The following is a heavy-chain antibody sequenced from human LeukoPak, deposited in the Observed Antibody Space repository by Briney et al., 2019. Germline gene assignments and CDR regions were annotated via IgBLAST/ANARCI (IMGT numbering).Heavy chain of an antibody. D-gene: IGHD6-6*01. CDR1: GGTFISYA. V-gene: IGHV1-69*04. CDR3: ARDRRSYSSSSPDY. Sequence: SVKVSCKASGGTFISYAISWVRQAPGQGLEWMGRIIPILGIANYAQKFQGRVTITADKSTSTAYMELSSLRSEDTAVYYCARDRRSYSSSSPDYWGQGTLVTVSS. CDR2: IIPILGIA. J-gene: IGHJ4*02.